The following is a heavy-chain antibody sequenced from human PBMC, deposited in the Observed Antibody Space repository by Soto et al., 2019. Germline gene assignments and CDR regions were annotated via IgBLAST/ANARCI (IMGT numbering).Heavy chain of an antibody. D-gene: IGHD6-19*01. Sequence: SETLSLTCTVSGGAISSGDYYWSWIRQPPGKGLEWIGYIYYSGSTYYNPSLKSRVTISVDTSKNQFSLKLSSVTAADTAVYYCARVAVAGTILGIGYYYYYMDVWGKGTTVTVSS. CDR1: GGAISSGDYY. V-gene: IGHV4-30-4*02. CDR3: ARVAVAGTILGIGYYYYYMDV. CDR2: IYYSGST. J-gene: IGHJ6*03.